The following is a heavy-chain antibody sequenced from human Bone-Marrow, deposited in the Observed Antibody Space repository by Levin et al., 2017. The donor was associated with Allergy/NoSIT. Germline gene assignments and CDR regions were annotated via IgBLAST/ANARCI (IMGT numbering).Heavy chain of an antibody. Sequence: GESLKISCVASGFTLSTYSMHWVRQAPGKGLEWVAVVSYDGNIKDYVDSVRGRFTISRDSSKNALFLQMNSLRPEDTAVYYCARDRIQIWSYVGTFDIWGRGTMVTVSS. CDR2: VSYDGNIK. CDR1: GFTLSTYS. J-gene: IGHJ3*02. V-gene: IGHV3-30-3*01. CDR3: ARDRIQIWSYVGTFDI. D-gene: IGHD5-18*01.